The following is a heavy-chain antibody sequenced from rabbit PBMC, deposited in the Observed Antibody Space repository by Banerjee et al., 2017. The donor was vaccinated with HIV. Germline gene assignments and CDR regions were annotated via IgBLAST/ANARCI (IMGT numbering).Heavy chain of an antibody. CDR3: ARGYTYGYAGYTYATYYFNL. CDR1: GFSFSNKYV. CDR2: IYVGSSGNT. J-gene: IGHJ4*01. Sequence: QEQLEESGGGLVQPEGSLTLTCTASGFSFSNKYVMCWVRQAPGKGLEWIACIYVGSSGNTYYASWAKGRFTISKTSSTTVTLQMTSLTAADTATYFCARGYTYGYAGYTYATYYFNLWGPGTLVTVS. D-gene: IGHD6-1*01. V-gene: IGHV1S45*01.